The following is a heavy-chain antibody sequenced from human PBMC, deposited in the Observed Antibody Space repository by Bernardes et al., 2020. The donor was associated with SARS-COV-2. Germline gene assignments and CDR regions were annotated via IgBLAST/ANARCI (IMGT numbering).Heavy chain of an antibody. Sequence: GGSLRPSCPGSGFDFSDYGMTWVRQAPGKGLEWVANIKRDGSETYYVDSVKGRFTISRDNAKNLVFLQMNSLRAEDTAIFYCARSAGMDVWGQGTMVTVSS. CDR2: IKRDGSET. CDR3: ARSAGMDV. CDR1: GFDFSDYG. J-gene: IGHJ6*02. V-gene: IGHV3-7*03.